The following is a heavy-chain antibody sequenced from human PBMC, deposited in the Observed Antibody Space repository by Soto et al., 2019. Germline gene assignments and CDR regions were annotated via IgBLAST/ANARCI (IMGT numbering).Heavy chain of an antibody. CDR2: ISAYNGNT. CDR3: ARGKYYYDSSGYLDY. D-gene: IGHD3-22*01. Sequence: ASVKVSCKASGYTFTSYGISWVRQAPGQGLEWMGWISAYNGNTNYAQKLQGRVTMTTDTSTSTAYMELRSLRSDDTAVYYCARGKYYYDSSGYLDYWGQGTLVTVSS. J-gene: IGHJ4*02. CDR1: GYTFTSYG. V-gene: IGHV1-18*01.